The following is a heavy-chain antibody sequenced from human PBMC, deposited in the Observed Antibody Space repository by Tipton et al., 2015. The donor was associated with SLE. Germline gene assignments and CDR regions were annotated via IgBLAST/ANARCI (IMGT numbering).Heavy chain of an antibody. D-gene: IGHD6-6*01. CDR3: ARLIAARLPFDY. CDR2: INHSGST. V-gene: IGHV4-34*01. Sequence: LRLSCAVYGGSFSGYYWSWIRQPPGKGLEWIGEINHSGSTKYNPSLKSRVTISVDTSKKQFSLNLSSVTAADTAVYYCARLIAARLPFDYWGQGTLVTVSS. J-gene: IGHJ4*02. CDR1: GGSFSGYY.